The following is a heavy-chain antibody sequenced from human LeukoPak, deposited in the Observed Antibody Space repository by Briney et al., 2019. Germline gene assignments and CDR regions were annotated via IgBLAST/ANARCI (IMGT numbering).Heavy chain of an antibody. CDR2: IYTSGST. D-gene: IGHD3-22*01. V-gene: IGHV4-61*02. CDR3: ARPLTYYYDSSGYWWFDP. Sequence: TSQTLSLTCTVSGGSISSGSYYWSWIRQPAGKGLEWIGRIYTSGSTNYNPSLKSRVTISVDTSKNQFSLKLSSVTAADTAVYYCARPLTYYYDSSGYWWFDPWGQGTLVTVSS. CDR1: GGSISSGSYY. J-gene: IGHJ5*02.